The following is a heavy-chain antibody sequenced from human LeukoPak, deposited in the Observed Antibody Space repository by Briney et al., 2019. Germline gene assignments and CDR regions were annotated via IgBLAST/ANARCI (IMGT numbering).Heavy chain of an antibody. Sequence: ASVRVSCKASGGTFSSYTISWVRQAPGQGLEWMGSIIPILGIANYAQKFQGRVTITADKSTSTAYMELSSLRSADTAVYYCARDVSGDYYYGMDVWGQGTTVTVSS. J-gene: IGHJ6*02. CDR2: IIPILGIA. CDR1: GGTFSSYT. CDR3: ARDVSGDYYYGMDV. D-gene: IGHD5/OR15-5a*01. V-gene: IGHV1-69*04.